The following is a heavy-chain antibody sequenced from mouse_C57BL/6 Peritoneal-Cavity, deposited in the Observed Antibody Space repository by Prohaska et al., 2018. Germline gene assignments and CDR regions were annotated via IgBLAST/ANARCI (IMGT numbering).Heavy chain of an antibody. CDR2: SLPGSGST. V-gene: IGHV1-9*01. J-gene: IGHJ4*01. Sequence: GHGLEWSGESLPGSGSTNYNEKFKGKATFTADTSSNTAYMQLSSLTTEDSAIYYCARLTAQGSMDYWGQGTSVTVSS. D-gene: IGHD3-2*02. CDR3: ARLTAQGSMDY.